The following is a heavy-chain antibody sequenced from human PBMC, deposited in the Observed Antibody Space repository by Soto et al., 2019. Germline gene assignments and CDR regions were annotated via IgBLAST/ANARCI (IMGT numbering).Heavy chain of an antibody. CDR1: GGSFSGYY. CDR2: INHSGST. D-gene: IGHD2-2*02. V-gene: IGHV4-34*01. CDR3: AILGAYTRFDY. J-gene: IGHJ4*02. Sequence: SETLSLTCAVYGGSFSGYYWSWIRQPPGKGLEWIGEINHSGSTNYNPSLKSRVTISVDTSKNQFSLKLSSVTAADTAVYYCAILGAYTRFDYWGQGTLVTVSS.